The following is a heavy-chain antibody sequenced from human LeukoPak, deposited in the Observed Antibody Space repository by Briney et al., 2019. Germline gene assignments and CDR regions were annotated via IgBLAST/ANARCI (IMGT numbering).Heavy chain of an antibody. V-gene: IGHV3-23*01. CDR1: GFTFSSYA. J-gene: IGHJ4*02. D-gene: IGHD6-6*01. Sequence: GGSLRLSCAASGFTFSSYAMSWVCQVPGKGLEWVSVISGSGDNTYYADSVKGRFTISRDNSKNMLYLQMNSLRAEDTAVYYCAKWKYSNSGIDDYWGQGTLVTVSS. CDR3: AKWKYSNSGIDDY. CDR2: ISGSGDNT.